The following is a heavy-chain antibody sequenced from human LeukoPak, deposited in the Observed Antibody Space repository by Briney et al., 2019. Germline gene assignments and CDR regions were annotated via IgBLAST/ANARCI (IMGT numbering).Heavy chain of an antibody. D-gene: IGHD3-3*01. Sequence: SETLSLTCTVSGGSISSYYWSWIRQPAGKGLEWIGRINTSGSTNYNPSLKSRVTMSVDTSKNQFSLKLSSVTAADTAVYYCARDFSTIFGPGGVWFDPWGQGTLVTVSS. V-gene: IGHV4-4*07. CDR3: ARDFSTIFGPGGVWFDP. CDR1: GGSISSYY. J-gene: IGHJ5*02. CDR2: INTSGST.